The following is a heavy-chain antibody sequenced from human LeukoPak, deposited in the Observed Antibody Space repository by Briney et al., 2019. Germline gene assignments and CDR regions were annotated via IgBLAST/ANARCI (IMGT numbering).Heavy chain of an antibody. CDR2: ISRTNEI. D-gene: IGHD1-1*01. V-gene: IGHV3-21*05. CDR1: GFTFSRYA. CDR3: ARDDNWAFDY. J-gene: IGHJ4*02. Sequence: GGSLRLSCTASGFTFSRYALNWVRQAPGKGLEWVSYISRTNEIHDADSVKGRFTISRDDAKNSLYLQMNSLRVDDTAVYYCARDDNWAFDYWGQGTLVTVSS.